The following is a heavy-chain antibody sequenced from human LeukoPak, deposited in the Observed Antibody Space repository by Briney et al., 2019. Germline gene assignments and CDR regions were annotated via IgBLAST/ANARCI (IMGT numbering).Heavy chain of an antibody. CDR1: GYTFTGYY. Sequence: ASVKGSCKASGYTFTGYYMHWVRQAPGQGLEWMGWINPDNGVTKYAQKFQGRVTMTRDTSISTAYMELKSLISDDTAVYFCARQTGLAVAGTADYWGQGTLVTVSS. V-gene: IGHV1-2*02. J-gene: IGHJ4*02. CDR2: INPDNGVT. D-gene: IGHD6-19*01. CDR3: ARQTGLAVAGTADY.